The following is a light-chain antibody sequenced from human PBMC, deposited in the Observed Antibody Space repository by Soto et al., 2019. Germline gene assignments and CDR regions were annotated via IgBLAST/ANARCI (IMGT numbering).Light chain of an antibody. J-gene: IGKJ2*01. CDR3: QQRSTWPYT. V-gene: IGKV3-11*01. CDR2: DAS. Sequence: VLTQSPATLSLSPGERATLSCRASHSVSKYVASYQQKPGQAPRLLIFDASTRATGIPARFSGSGSGTDFTINISSLEPEDFAVYYCQQRSTWPYTFGQGTKVYIK. CDR1: HSVSKY.